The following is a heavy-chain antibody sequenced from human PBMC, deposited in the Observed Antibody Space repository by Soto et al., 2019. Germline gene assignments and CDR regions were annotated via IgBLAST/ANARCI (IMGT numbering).Heavy chain of an antibody. D-gene: IGHD7-27*01. CDR3: AREPGDLAYYFDY. CDR2: IYHSGRT. Sequence: SETLSLTCAVSGYSISSGYSWGWIRQSPGKGLEWIGSIYHSGRTYYNPSLKSRVTISLDTYKNKVSLKMSSVTAAETAVYYCAREPGDLAYYFDYWGQGIPVTVSS. CDR1: GYSISSGYS. J-gene: IGHJ4*02. V-gene: IGHV4-38-2*02.